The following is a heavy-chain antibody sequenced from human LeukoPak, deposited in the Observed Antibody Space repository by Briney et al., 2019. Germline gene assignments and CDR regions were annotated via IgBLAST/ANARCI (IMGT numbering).Heavy chain of an antibody. D-gene: IGHD6-13*01. Sequence: PGGSLRLSCAASGFTFSDYYMGWIRQAPGKGLEWVSYISNSGNTIYSAASVKGRFTISRDNTQNSLYLQMTSLRAEDTAVYYCARVRGSYSSDYWGQGTLVTVSS. CDR3: ARVRGSYSSDY. J-gene: IGHJ4*02. V-gene: IGHV3-11*01. CDR2: ISNSGNTI. CDR1: GFTFSDYY.